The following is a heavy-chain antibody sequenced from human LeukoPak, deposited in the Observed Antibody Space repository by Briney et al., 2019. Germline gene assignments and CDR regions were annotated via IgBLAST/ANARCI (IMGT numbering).Heavy chain of an antibody. CDR3: ARDGSGSYYSPSLVDY. Sequence: ASVKVSCKASGYTFTTYDINWVRQATGQGLEWMGWMNPNSGNTGYAQKFQGRVTMTTDTSTSTAYMELRSLRSDDTAVYYCARDGSGSYYSPSLVDYWGQGTLVTVSS. V-gene: IGHV1-8*01. D-gene: IGHD3-10*01. J-gene: IGHJ4*02. CDR2: MNPNSGNT. CDR1: GYTFTTYD.